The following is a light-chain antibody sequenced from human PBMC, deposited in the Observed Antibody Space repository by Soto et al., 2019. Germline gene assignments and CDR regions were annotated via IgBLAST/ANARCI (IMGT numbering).Light chain of an antibody. J-gene: IGLJ2*01. CDR2: DVS. CDR3: SSYTSINTLV. Sequence: QSALTQPASVSGSPGQSITISCTGTSSDVGGYNYVSWYQQHPGKAPKLMIYDVSNRPSGVSNRFSGSKSGNTASLTIFGVKAEDEADYYCSSYTSINTLVFGGGTKLTVL. V-gene: IGLV2-14*01. CDR1: SSDVGGYNY.